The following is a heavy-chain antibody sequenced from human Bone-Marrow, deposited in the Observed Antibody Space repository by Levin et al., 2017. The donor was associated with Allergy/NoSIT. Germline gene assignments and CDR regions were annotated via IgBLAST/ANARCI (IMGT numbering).Heavy chain of an antibody. CDR1: GGTFSSYA. D-gene: IGHD2-2*01. J-gene: IGHJ3*02. CDR3: SMEANIVVLPAAGDSFDI. Sequence: SVKVSCKASGGTFSSYAINWVRQAPGQGLEWMGGIRPIFGRGNYAQKFQGRVTITADESTSTAYIELSSLRSEDTAMYYCSMEANIVVLPAAGDSFDIWGQGTMVTVSS. V-gene: IGHV1-69*13. CDR2: IRPIFGRG.